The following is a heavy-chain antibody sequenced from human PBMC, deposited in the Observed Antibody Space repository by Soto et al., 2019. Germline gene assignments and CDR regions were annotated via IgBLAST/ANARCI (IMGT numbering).Heavy chain of an antibody. J-gene: IGHJ4*02. D-gene: IGHD4-17*01. V-gene: IGHV3-30*18. CDR3: AKDRWGDFGDLNLPGY. CDR2: ISDDGSSK. CDR1: GFTFSSFG. Sequence: QVLLVESGGGVVQPGRSLRISCAVSGFTFSSFGMHWVRQAPGKGLEWVAVISDDGSSKHYADSLKGRFTISRDNSNNTMYLQMDSVGPEDTAVYYCAKDRWGDFGDLNLPGYWGQGTLVTVSS.